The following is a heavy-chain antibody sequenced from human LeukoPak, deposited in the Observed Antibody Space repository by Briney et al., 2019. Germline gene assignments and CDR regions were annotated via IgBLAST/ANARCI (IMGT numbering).Heavy chain of an antibody. CDR3: ATELERQYFDY. CDR2: INPNSGGT. CDR1: GYTFTGYY. Sequence: ASVKVSCKASGYTFTGYYMHWVRQAPGQGPEWMGWINPNSGGTNYAQKFQGRVTMTRDTSISTAYMELSSLRSEDTAVYYCATELERQYFDYWGQGTLVTVSS. D-gene: IGHD1-1*01. J-gene: IGHJ4*02. V-gene: IGHV1-2*02.